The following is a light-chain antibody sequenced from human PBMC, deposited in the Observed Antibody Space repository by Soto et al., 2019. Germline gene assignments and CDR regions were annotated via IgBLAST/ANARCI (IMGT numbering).Light chain of an antibody. V-gene: IGKV1-5*01. Sequence: DIQMTQSPSTLSASVGDRVTITCRASQSISSWLAWYQQKPGKAPKLLIYDASSLESGVPSRFSGSGSGTECTLTISSLQPDDFATYYCQQYNRYPYTFGQGTKLEIK. J-gene: IGKJ2*01. CDR1: QSISSW. CDR3: QQYNRYPYT. CDR2: DAS.